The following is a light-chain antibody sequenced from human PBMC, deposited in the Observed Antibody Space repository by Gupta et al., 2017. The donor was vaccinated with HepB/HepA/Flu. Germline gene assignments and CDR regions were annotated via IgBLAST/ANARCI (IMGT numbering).Light chain of an antibody. CDR3: AAWDDSLNGWV. CDR1: RSNIGSNY. V-gene: IGLV1-44*01. J-gene: IGLJ3*02. CDR2: CNN. Sequence: QSVLTQPPSASGTPGQRVTISCSGSRSNIGSNYVYWYQQFPGTAPKFLIYCNNQRPSGVPDRFSGSKSGTSASLAISGLQSEDEADYYCAAWDDSLNGWVFGGGTKLTVL.